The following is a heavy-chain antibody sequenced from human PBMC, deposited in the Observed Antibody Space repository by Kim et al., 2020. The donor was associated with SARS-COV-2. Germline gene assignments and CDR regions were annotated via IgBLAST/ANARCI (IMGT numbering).Heavy chain of an antibody. J-gene: IGHJ6*02. CDR2: IKQDGSEK. CDR3: AGYCSGGSCYLYYYYYGMDV. Sequence: GGSLRLSCAASGFTFSSYWMSWVRQAPGKGLEWVANIKQDGSEKYYVDSVKGRFTISRDNAKNSLYLQMNSLRAEDTAVYYCAGYCSGGSCYLYYYYYGMDVWGQGTTVTVSS. CDR1: GFTFSSYW. V-gene: IGHV3-7*01. D-gene: IGHD2-15*01.